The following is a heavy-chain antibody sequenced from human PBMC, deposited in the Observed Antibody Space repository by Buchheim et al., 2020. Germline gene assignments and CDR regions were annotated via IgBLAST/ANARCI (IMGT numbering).Heavy chain of an antibody. CDR2: INHSGST. CDR1: GGSFSGYY. Sequence: QVQLQQWGAGLSKPSETLSLTCAVYGGSFSGYYWSWIRQPPGKGLEWIGEINHSGSTNYNPSLKSRVTISVATSKNQFSLKLSSVTAADTAVYYCARNRVTLSYSIWYYYYGMDVWGQGTT. J-gene: IGHJ6*02. CDR3: ARNRVTLSYSIWYYYYGMDV. D-gene: IGHD2-15*01. V-gene: IGHV4-34*01.